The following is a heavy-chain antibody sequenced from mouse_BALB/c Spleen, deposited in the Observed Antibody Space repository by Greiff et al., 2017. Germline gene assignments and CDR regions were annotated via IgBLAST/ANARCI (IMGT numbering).Heavy chain of an antibody. J-gene: IGHJ3*01. Sequence: EVHLVESGGDLVKPGGSLKLSCAASGFTFSSYGMSWVRQTPDKRLEWVATISSGGSYTYYPDSVKGRFTISRDNAKNTLYLQMSSLKSEDTAMYYCARHENYDGYYGFAYWGQGTLVTVSA. V-gene: IGHV5-6*01. CDR2: ISSGGSYT. D-gene: IGHD2-3*01. CDR3: ARHENYDGYYGFAY. CDR1: GFTFSSYG.